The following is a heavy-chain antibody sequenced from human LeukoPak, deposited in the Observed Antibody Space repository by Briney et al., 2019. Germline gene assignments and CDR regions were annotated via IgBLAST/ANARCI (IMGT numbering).Heavy chain of an antibody. V-gene: IGHV3-30-3*01. D-gene: IGHD2-21*02. J-gene: IGHJ4*02. CDR2: ISYDGSNK. CDR3: ARDYSAYCGGDCYTDY. CDR1: GFTFSSYA. Sequence: GGSLRLSCAASGFTFSSYAMRWVRQAPGKGLEWVAVISYDGSNKYYADFAKGRFTISRDNSKNTLYLQMNSLRAEDTAVYYCARDYSAYCGGDCYTDYWGQGTLVTVSS.